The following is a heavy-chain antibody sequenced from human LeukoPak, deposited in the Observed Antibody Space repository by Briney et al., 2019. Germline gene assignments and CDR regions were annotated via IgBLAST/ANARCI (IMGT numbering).Heavy chain of an antibody. CDR2: INHSGST. CDR3: ARGVKSDYYDFWSGYYDWFDP. D-gene: IGHD3-3*01. CDR1: GFTFSSYA. V-gene: IGHV4-34*01. Sequence: GSLRLSCAASGFTFSSYAMSWIRQPPGKGLEWIGEINHSGSTNYNPSLKSRVTISVDTSKNQFSLKLSSVTAADTAVYYCARGVKSDYYDFWSGYYDWFDPWGQGTLVTVSS. J-gene: IGHJ5*02.